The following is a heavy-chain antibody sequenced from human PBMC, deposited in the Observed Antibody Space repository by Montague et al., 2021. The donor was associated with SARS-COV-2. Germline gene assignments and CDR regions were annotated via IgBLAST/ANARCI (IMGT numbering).Heavy chain of an antibody. Sequence: TLSLTCTVSGGATNRGDYYWTWIRQPPGKGLEWIGNIYSTGDTSYSPSLKGRVGISLDTSKNQVSLNLRSVAAADTAVYYCAREVVHVDVLTDIPKILYYGLDVWGQGTTVVVSS. CDR2: IYSTGDT. V-gene: IGHV4-30-4*08. D-gene: IGHD2-21*02. CDR1: GGATNRGDYY. J-gene: IGHJ6*02. CDR3: AREVVHVDVLTDIPKILYYGLDV.